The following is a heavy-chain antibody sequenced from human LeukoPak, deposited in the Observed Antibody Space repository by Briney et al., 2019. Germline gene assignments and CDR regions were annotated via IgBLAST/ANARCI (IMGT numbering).Heavy chain of an antibody. CDR2: IKQDGSEN. J-gene: IGHJ4*02. CDR3: ARDLASSSIAARPDHGDY. CDR1: GFTFSTFY. D-gene: IGHD6-6*01. Sequence: GGSLRLSCVASGFTFSTFYMSWVRQGPGKGLEWVANIKQDGSENYYVDSVKGRFTISRDNAKNSLYLQMNSLRAEDTAVYYCARDLASSSIAARPDHGDYWGQGTLVTVSS. V-gene: IGHV3-7*01.